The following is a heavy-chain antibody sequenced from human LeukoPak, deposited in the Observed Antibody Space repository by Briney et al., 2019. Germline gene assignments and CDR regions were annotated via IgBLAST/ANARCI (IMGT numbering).Heavy chain of an antibody. CDR3: AKNYGVSRPFYDY. V-gene: IGHV3-23*01. CDR1: GFSFSAYA. Sequence: PGGSRRLSCAGPGFSFSAYAMTWVRQTPEKGLEWVSAISGGGDYIYYADSVRGRFTASRDNSKSTMFLQMNSLRADDTAIYFCAKNYGVSRPFYDYWGQGILVIVSS. CDR2: ISGGGDYI. J-gene: IGHJ4*02. D-gene: IGHD4-17*01.